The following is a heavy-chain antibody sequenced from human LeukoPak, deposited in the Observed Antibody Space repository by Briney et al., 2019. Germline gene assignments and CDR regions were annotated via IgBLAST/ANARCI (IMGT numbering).Heavy chain of an antibody. CDR1: GFTFSSYA. CDR3: ARGLGGYYYYYMDV. CDR2: ISGSGGST. D-gene: IGHD3-16*01. Sequence: PGGSLRLACAASGFTFSSYAMSWVRQAPGKGLDWFSGISGSGGSTYYADSVKGRFTISRDNSKNTLYLQMNSLRAEDTAVYYCARGLGGYYYYYMDVWGKGTTVTVSS. J-gene: IGHJ6*03. V-gene: IGHV3-23*01.